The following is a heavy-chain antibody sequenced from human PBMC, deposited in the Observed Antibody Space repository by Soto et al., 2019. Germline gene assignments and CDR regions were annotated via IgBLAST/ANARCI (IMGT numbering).Heavy chain of an antibody. V-gene: IGHV4-59*08. CDR2: IYYSGST. Sequence: PSETLSLTCTVSGESICSYYWSWIRQPPGKGLEWIGYIYYSGSTNYNPSLKSRVTISVDTSKNQFSLKLSSVTAADTAVYYCARQAVANWFDPWGHGTLVTVSS. J-gene: IGHJ5*02. CDR3: ARQAVANWFDP. CDR1: GESICSYY. D-gene: IGHD6-19*01.